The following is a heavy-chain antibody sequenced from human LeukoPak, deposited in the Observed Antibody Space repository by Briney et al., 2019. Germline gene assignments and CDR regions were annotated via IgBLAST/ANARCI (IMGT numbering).Heavy chain of an antibody. CDR2: ISGSGGST. J-gene: IGHJ4*02. D-gene: IGHD2-15*01. CDR3: AKGPGYCSGGSCYNYFDY. CDR1: GFTFSSYA. Sequence: GGSLRLPCAASGFTFSSYAMSWVRQAPGKGLEWGSAISGSGGSTYYADSVKGRFTISRDNSKNTLYLQMNSLRAEDTAVYYCAKGPGYCSGGSCYNYFDYWGQGTLVTVSS. V-gene: IGHV3-23*01.